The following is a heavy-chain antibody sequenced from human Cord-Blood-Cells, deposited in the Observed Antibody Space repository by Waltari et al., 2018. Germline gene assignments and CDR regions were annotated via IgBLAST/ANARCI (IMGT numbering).Heavy chain of an antibody. CDR3: AREFVVPAAGNWFDP. CDR2: INPNSGGT. D-gene: IGHD2-2*01. CDR1: GYTFTGYY. J-gene: IGHJ5*02. V-gene: IGHV1-2*06. Sequence: QVQLVQSGAEVKKPGASVKVSCKASGYTFTGYYMHWVRPAPGQGLEWMGRINPNSGGTNYAQKFQGRVTMTRDTSISTAYMELSRLRSDDTAVYYCAREFVVPAAGNWFDPWGQGTLVTVSS.